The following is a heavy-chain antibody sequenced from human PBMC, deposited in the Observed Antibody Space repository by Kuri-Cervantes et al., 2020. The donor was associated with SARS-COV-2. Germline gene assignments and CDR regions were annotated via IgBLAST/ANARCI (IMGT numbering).Heavy chain of an antibody. J-gene: IGHJ4*02. CDR3: TTLIDY. V-gene: IGHV3-73*01. CDR1: GLLFSASA. CDR2: VRGKANNYAT. Sequence: GGCLRLSCEVFGLLFSASAIHWVRQASGKGLEWVGRVRGKANNYATAYAASVKGRFTITRDDLKNTAYLQMSSLKTEDTAVYYCTTLIDYWGQGALVTVSS.